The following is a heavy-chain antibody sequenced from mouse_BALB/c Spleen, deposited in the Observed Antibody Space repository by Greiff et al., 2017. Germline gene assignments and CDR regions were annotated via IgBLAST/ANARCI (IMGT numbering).Heavy chain of an antibody. D-gene: IGHD2-4*01. V-gene: IGHV3-6*02. CDR1: GYSITSGYY. CDR3: ARDQYDYEAWFAY. J-gene: IGHJ3*01. CDR2: ISYDGSN. Sequence: EVQLQQSGPGLVKPSQSLSLTCSVTGYSITSGYYWNWIRQFPGNKLEWMGYISYDGSNNYNPSLKNRISITRDTSMNQFFLKLNSVTTEDTATYYCARDQYDYEAWFAYWGQGTLVTVSA.